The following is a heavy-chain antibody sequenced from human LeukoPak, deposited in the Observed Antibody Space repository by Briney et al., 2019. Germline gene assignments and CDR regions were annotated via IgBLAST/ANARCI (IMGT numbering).Heavy chain of an antibody. Sequence: GGSLRLSWAASGFTFSRYSMNWVGQAAGEGLEWVSFISSGNSYIYYADSVKGRVTISRDNAKNSLYLQMNSLRAEDTAVYYCARGTSSGYYPIAYWGQGTLVTVSS. CDR3: ARGTSSGYYPIAY. V-gene: IGHV3-21*01. CDR1: GFTFSRYS. CDR2: ISSGNSYI. J-gene: IGHJ4*02. D-gene: IGHD3-22*01.